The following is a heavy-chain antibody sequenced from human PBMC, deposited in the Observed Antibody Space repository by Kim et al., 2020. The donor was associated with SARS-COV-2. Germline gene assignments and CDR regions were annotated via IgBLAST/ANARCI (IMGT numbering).Heavy chain of an antibody. CDR2: INPSGGST. Sequence: ASVNVSCKASGYTFTSYYIHWVRQAPGQGLEWMGIINPSGGSTTYSRKFQARVTMTRDTSTNTVYMELSSLKSEDTAVYYCARDAYQYYYLNVWGKGTTVTVSS. V-gene: IGHV1-46*01. CDR1: GYTFTSYY. CDR3: ARDAYQYYYLNV. J-gene: IGHJ6*03.